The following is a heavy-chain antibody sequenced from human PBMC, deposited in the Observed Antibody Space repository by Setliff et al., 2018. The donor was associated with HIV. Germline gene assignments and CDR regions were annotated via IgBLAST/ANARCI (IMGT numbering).Heavy chain of an antibody. CDR3: ARGPRDYDSSGYTS. D-gene: IGHD3-22*01. CDR2: VSGSGTST. V-gene: IGHV3-23*01. J-gene: IGHJ4*02. CDR1: GFTFSNYA. Sequence: GGSLRLSCAASGFTFSNYAMNWVRQAPGKGLEWVSSVSGSGTSTNYADSVKGRFTISRDNSKNTLNLQMISLRGEDTAVYYCARGPRDYDSSGYTSWGQGTLVTVSS.